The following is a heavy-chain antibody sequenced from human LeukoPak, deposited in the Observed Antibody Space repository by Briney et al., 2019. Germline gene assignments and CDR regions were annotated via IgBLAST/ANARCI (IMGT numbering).Heavy chain of an antibody. CDR1: GYTFTSYG. D-gene: IGHD3-10*01. V-gene: IGHV1-18*01. J-gene: IGHJ4*02. CDR2: ISAYNGNT. Sequence: ASVKVSCKASGYTFTSYGISWVRQAPGQGLEWMGWISAYNGNTNYAQKLQGRVTMTTDTSTSTAYMELRSLRSDDTAVYYCARIRPTITMVRGFDYWGQGTLATVSS. CDR3: ARIRPTITMVRGFDY.